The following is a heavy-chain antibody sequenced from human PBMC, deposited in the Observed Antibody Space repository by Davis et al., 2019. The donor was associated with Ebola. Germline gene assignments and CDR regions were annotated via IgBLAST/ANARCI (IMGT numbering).Heavy chain of an antibody. V-gene: IGHV1-2*04. Sequence: AASVKVFCKASGYTFTGYYIHWVRQAPGQGLEWMGWISPNTGGSNYAQKFQGSVTMTRDTSISTAYMELSRLRSDDTAVYYCARSYHYDTSGYLPSLDYWGQGTLVTVSS. CDR3: ARSYHYDTSGYLPSLDY. CDR1: GYTFTGYY. CDR2: ISPNTGGS. D-gene: IGHD3-22*01. J-gene: IGHJ4*02.